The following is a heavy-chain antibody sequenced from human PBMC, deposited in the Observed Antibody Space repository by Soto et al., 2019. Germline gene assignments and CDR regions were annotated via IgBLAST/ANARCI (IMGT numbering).Heavy chain of an antibody. CDR3: ARAGGLGAVAVDY. Sequence: SETLSLTCTVSGGSVSSSSCYWGRIRQPPGKGLEWIGSIYYSGSTYYNPSLKSRVTISVDTSKNQFSLKLSSVTAADTAVYYCARAGGLGAVAVDYWGQGTLVTVSS. CDR1: GGSVSSSSCY. V-gene: IGHV4-39*07. CDR2: IYYSGST. J-gene: IGHJ4*02. D-gene: IGHD6-19*01.